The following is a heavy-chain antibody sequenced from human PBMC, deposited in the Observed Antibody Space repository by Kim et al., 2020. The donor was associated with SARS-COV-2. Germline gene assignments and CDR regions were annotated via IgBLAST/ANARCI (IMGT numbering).Heavy chain of an antibody. CDR1: GGSISSSSYY. CDR2: IYYSGST. D-gene: IGHD3-9*01. V-gene: IGHV4-39*01. Sequence: SETLSLTCTVSGGSISSSSYYWGWIRQPPGKGLEWIGSIYYSGSTYYNPSLKSRVTISVDTSKNQFSLKLSSVTAADTAVYYCARQFFTGYSGFDYWGQG. J-gene: IGHJ4*02. CDR3: ARQFFTGYSGFDY.